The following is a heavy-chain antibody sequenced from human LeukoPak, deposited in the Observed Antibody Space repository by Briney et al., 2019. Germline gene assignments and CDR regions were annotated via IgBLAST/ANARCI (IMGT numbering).Heavy chain of an antibody. V-gene: IGHV4-4*07. J-gene: IGHJ4*02. CDR1: GGSISSYY. CDR3: ARQIVVAGKAGSDY. D-gene: IGHD6-19*01. CDR2: IYTTGST. Sequence: PSETLFLTCTVSGGSISSYYWTWIRQPAGKGLEWIGRIYTTGSTNYNPSLNSRVTMSVDTSKNQFSLKLSSVTAADTAVYYCARQIVVAGKAGSDYWGQGTLVTVSS.